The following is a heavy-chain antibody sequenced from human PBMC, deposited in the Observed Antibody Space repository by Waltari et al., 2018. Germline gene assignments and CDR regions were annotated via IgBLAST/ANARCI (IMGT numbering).Heavy chain of an antibody. Sequence: QVQLQESGPGLVKPSETLSLTCTVSGGSMNGYFWHWFRQPPGKGLEWIGYIYYSGRTDYDPSLKSRFTISVDTSKNQFSLRLTSVTSADTAFYYCAREIYGGNSRPFDFWGQGALVTVSS. V-gene: IGHV4-59*01. J-gene: IGHJ4*02. CDR1: GGSMNGYF. D-gene: IGHD2-21*02. CDR3: AREIYGGNSRPFDF. CDR2: IYYSGRT.